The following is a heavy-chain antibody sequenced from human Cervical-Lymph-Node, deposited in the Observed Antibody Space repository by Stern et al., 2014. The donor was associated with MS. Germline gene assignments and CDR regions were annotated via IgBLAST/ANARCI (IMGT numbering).Heavy chain of an antibody. CDR1: GFTFSSHW. J-gene: IGHJ4*02. D-gene: IGHD1-26*01. Sequence: EAQLVESGGGLVQPGGSLRLSCVASGFTFSSHWMHWVRQVPGKGLVWVSRINSDGSRTSYADSVKDRFTISRDNAKHTVYLQLNSLRAEDTGVYYCTRDRLVGPTAFDFWGQGTLVTVSS. CDR2: INSDGSRT. CDR3: TRDRLVGPTAFDF. V-gene: IGHV3-74*01.